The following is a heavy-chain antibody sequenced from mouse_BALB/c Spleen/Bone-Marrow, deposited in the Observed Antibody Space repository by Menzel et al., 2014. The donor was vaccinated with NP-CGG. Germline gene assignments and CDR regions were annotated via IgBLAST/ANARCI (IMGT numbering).Heavy chain of an antibody. CDR2: ISDGGSYT. D-gene: IGHD1-2*01. CDR3: ARVVTTATLYWYFDA. J-gene: IGHJ1*01. V-gene: IGHV5-4*02. Sequence: EVKVEESGGGLVKPGGSLKLSCAASGFTFSDYYMYWVRQTPEKRLEWVATISDGGSYTYYPDSVKGRFTISRDNAKNNLYLQMSSLKSEDTAMYYCARVVTTATLYWYFDAWGAGTTVTVSS. CDR1: GFTFSDYY.